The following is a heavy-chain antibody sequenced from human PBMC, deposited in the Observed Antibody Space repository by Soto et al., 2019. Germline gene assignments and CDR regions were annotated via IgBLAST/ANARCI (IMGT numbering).Heavy chain of an antibody. CDR1: GFTFSSYG. J-gene: IGHJ4*02. D-gene: IGHD5-18*01. Sequence: QVQLVESGGGVVQPGRSLRLSCAASGFTFSSYGMHWVRQAPGKGLEWVAVIWYDGSNKYYADSVKGRFTISRDNSKNTLYLQMNRLRAEDTAVYYCARETDTAMAYYFDYWGQGTLVTVSS. CDR3: ARETDTAMAYYFDY. V-gene: IGHV3-33*01. CDR2: IWYDGSNK.